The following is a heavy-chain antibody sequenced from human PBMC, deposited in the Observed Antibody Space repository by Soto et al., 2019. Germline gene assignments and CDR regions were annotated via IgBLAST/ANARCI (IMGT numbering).Heavy chain of an antibody. J-gene: IGHJ4*02. V-gene: IGHV3-11*06. D-gene: IGHD2-2*01. CDR1: GFTFSDYY. CDR3: ARVVVPAAISHRRSGWYFDY. Sequence: GGSLRLSCAASGFTFSDYYMSWIRQAPGKGLEWVSYISSSSYTNYADSVKGRFTISRDNAKNSLYLQMNSLRAEDTAVYYCARVVVPAAISHRRSGWYFDYWGQGTLVTVSS. CDR2: ISSSSYT.